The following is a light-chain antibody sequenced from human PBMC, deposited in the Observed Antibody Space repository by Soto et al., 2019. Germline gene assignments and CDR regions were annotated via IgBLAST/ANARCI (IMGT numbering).Light chain of an antibody. CDR1: SSDVGGYNY. J-gene: IGLJ2*01. CDR3: CSYAGSYTYVV. Sequence: QSALTQPRSVSGSPGQSVTISCTGTSSDVGGYNYVSWYQQHPGKAPKLVIYVVSKRPSGVPDRFSGSKSGNTASLTISGLQAEDEADYYCCSYAGSYTYVVFGGGTKLTVL. V-gene: IGLV2-11*01. CDR2: VVS.